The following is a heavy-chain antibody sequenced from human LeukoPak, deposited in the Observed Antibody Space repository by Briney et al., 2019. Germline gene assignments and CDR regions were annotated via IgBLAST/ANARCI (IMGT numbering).Heavy chain of an antibody. CDR1: GYSFTNYW. V-gene: IGHV5-51*01. Sequence: PGESLKISCKGSGYSFTNYWIGWVRQMPGKGLEWMGIIYPGDSETRYSPSFQGQVTISADKSISTAYLQWSSLKATDTAKYYCASRWAREVFDYWGQGTLVTVSS. CDR3: ASRWAREVFDY. J-gene: IGHJ4*02. D-gene: IGHD4-23*01. CDR2: IYPGDSET.